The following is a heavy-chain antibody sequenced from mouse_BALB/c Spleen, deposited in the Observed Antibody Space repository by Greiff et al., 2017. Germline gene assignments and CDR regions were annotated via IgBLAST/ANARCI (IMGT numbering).Heavy chain of an antibody. Sequence: VQLQESGPELVKPGASVKISCKASGYAFSSSWMNWVKQRPGQGLEWIGRIYPGDGDTNYNGKFKGKATLTADKSSSTAYMQLSSLTSVDSAVYFCAYDYDRFFAYWGQGTLVTVSA. J-gene: IGHJ3*01. CDR2: IYPGDGDT. CDR1: GYAFSSSW. CDR3: AYDYDRFFAY. V-gene: IGHV1-82*01. D-gene: IGHD2-4*01.